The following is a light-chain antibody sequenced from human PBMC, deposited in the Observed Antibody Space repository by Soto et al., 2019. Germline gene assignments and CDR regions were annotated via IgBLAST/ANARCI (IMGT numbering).Light chain of an antibody. CDR3: QQSYSTPMYT. V-gene: IGKV1-39*01. CDR1: QSISSY. J-gene: IGKJ2*01. Sequence: IQMTQSPSSLFASVGDRVTITCRASQSISSYLNWYQQKPGKAPKLLIYAASSLQSGVPSRFSGSGSGTDFTLTISSLQPEDFATYYCQQSYSTPMYTFGQGTKLEIK. CDR2: AAS.